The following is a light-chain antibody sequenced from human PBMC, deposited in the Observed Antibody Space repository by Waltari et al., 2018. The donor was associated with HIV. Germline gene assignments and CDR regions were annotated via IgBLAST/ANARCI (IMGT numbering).Light chain of an antibody. V-gene: IGKV3-15*01. Sequence: ETVMRQSPGTLSQSPGARATLSRRASQSVSTNLAWYQQKPGQAPRLLIYGASTRATGIPARFGGSGSGTEFTLTISSLQSEDFAVYYCQQYINWPLLTFGGGTKVEIK. CDR1: QSVSTN. CDR2: GAS. CDR3: QQYINWPLLT. J-gene: IGKJ4*01.